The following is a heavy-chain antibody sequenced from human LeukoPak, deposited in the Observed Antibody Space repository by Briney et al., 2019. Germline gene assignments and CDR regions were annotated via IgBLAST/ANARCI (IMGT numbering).Heavy chain of an antibody. D-gene: IGHD3-10*01. CDR1: GFIFSNYA. V-gene: IGHV3-23*01. CDR3: AKDHDYYASGPI. Sequence: GGSLSLSRAVSGFIFSNYAMNWVRQAPGKGLEWVSAISGSGDSTYYADSVKGRFTISRDNSKNTLSLQMNSLRAEDTAVYYCAKDHDYYASGPIWGQGTMVTVSS. CDR2: ISGSGDST. J-gene: IGHJ3*02.